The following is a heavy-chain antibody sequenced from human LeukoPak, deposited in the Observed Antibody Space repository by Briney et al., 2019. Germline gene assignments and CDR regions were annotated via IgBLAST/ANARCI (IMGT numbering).Heavy chain of an antibody. V-gene: IGHV4-61*08. D-gene: IGHD3-16*01. J-gene: IGHJ4*02. CDR1: GGSISSGGYY. CDR3: ARDLRAAY. Sequence: SETLSLTCTVSGGSISSGGYYWSWIRQNPGKGLEWIGYIHYSGSTNYNPSLKSRVTISVDTSKNQFSLKLSSVTAADTAVYYCARDLRAAYWGQGTLVTVSS. CDR2: IHYSGST.